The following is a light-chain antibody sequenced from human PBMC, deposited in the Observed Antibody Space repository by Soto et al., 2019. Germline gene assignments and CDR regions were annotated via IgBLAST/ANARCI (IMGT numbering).Light chain of an antibody. CDR1: SSDIRAYNY. V-gene: IGLV2-14*01. CDR3: SSYTTSSTLV. CDR2: EVT. Sequence: QSALTQPASVSGSPGQSITISCTGTSSDIRAYNYVSWYQQHPGKAPKLMIYEVTNRPSGISNRFSGSKSGSTASLTISGLQAEDEADYYCSSYTTSSTLVFGGGTQLTVL. J-gene: IGLJ2*01.